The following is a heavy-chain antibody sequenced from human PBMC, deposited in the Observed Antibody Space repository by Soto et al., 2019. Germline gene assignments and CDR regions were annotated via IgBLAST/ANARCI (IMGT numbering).Heavy chain of an antibody. V-gene: IGHV3-33*01. CDR1: GFIFNTYG. Sequence: VGSLRLSCAASGFIFNTYGMHWVRQAPGKGLEWVAVIWPDGSNKYYADSVSGQFTISRDNSKNTVFLQMNSLSADDTAVYYCSRAAWFYYGMDVWGQGTTVTVSS. CDR3: SRAAWFYYGMDV. J-gene: IGHJ6*02. CDR2: IWPDGSNK. D-gene: IGHD3-22*01.